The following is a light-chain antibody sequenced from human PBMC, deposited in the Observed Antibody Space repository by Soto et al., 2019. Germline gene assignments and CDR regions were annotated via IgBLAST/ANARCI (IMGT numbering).Light chain of an antibody. V-gene: IGLV2-11*01. Sequence: QSVLTQPRSVSGSPGQSVTISCTGTSSDVGIYNYVSWYQHHPGKAPKLIIYDVIKRPSGVPDRFSGSKSGITASLTISGLQADDEADYYCQSFDNSLSGSVFGGGTQLTVL. CDR1: SSDVGIYNY. J-gene: IGLJ2*01. CDR3: QSFDNSLSGSV. CDR2: DVI.